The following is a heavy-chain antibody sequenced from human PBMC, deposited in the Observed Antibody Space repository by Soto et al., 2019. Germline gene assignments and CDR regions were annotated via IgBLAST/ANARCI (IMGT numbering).Heavy chain of an antibody. Sequence: PGGSLRLSCAASGFPFVDYGMSWVRQAPGKGLEWVSGITWNGGSTGYADSVKGRFTISRDNAKNSLYLQMNSLRAEDTALYYCAKDIEGAVAGGGFDYWGQRTLVTVSS. CDR2: ITWNGGST. V-gene: IGHV3-20*04. CDR3: AKDIEGAVAGGGFDY. CDR1: GFPFVDYG. J-gene: IGHJ4*02. D-gene: IGHD6-19*01.